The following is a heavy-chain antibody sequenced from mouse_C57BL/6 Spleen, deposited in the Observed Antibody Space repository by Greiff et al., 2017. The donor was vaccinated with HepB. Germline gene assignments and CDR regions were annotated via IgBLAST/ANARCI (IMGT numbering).Heavy chain of an antibody. CDR2: INYDGSST. J-gene: IGHJ1*03. CDR3: ERFYDYWYFDV. CDR1: GFTFSDYY. D-gene: IGHD2-3*01. Sequence: EVKLVESEGGLVQPGSSMKLSCTASGFTFSDYYMAWVRQVPEKGLEWVANINYDGSSTYYLDSLKSRFIISRDNAKNILYLQMSSLKSEDTATYYCERFYDYWYFDVWGTGTTVTVSS. V-gene: IGHV5-16*01.